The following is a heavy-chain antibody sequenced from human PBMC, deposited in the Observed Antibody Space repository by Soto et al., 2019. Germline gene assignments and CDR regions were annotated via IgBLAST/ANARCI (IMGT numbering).Heavy chain of an antibody. CDR1: GGSISSGDYY. CDR2: IYYSGST. D-gene: IGHD3-9*01. V-gene: IGHV4-30-4*01. J-gene: IGHJ6*02. CDR3: ARDRYDILTGYYNLATGYYYYYGMDV. Sequence: SKTLSLTCTVSGGSISSGDYYWSWIRQPPGKGLEWIGYIYYSGSTYYNPSLKSRVTISVDTSKNQFSLKLSSVTAADTAVYYCARDRYDILTGYYNLATGYYYYYGMDVWGQGTTVTVSS.